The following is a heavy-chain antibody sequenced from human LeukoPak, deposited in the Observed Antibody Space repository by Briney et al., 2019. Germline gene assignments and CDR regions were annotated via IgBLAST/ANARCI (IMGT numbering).Heavy chain of an antibody. CDR2: ISYEGISK. D-gene: IGHD5-24*01. CDR3: ARGGVMATSSLDY. V-gene: IGHV3-30-3*01. J-gene: IGHJ4*02. Sequence: AGGSLRLSCAASGFTLSSYPMHWVRQAPGKGLEWVAFISYEGISKYYADSVKGRFTISRDNSKNSLILQMNSLRTDDTGVYYCARGGVMATSSLDYWGQGTLVTVSS. CDR1: GFTLSSYP.